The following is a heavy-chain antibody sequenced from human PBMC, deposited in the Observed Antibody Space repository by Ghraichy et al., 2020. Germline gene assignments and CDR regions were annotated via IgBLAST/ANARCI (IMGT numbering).Heavy chain of an antibody. V-gene: IGHV4-34*01. CDR1: GGSFSGYY. CDR3: SGKRRGGLWFTSWFDP. Sequence: SETLSLTCAVYGGSFSGYYWSWIRQPPGKGLEWIGEINHSGSTNYNPSLKSRVTISVDTSKNQFSLKLSSVTAADTAVYYCSGKRRGGLWFTSWFDPWGQGTLVTVSS. D-gene: IGHD3-10*01. J-gene: IGHJ5*02. CDR2: INHSGST.